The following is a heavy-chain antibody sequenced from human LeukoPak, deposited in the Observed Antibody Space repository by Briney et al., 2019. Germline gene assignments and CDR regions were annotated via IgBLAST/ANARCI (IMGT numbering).Heavy chain of an antibody. Sequence: QTGGSLRLSCAASGFTFSSYSMNWVRQAPGKGLEWVSYISSSSSTIYYADSVKGRFTISRDNAKNSLYLQMNSLRDEDTAVYYCARDPYYDYVWGSYRHPYFDYWGQGTLVTVSS. J-gene: IGHJ4*02. CDR2: ISSSSSTI. V-gene: IGHV3-48*02. CDR1: GFTFSSYS. D-gene: IGHD3-16*02. CDR3: ARDPYYDYVWGSYRHPYFDY.